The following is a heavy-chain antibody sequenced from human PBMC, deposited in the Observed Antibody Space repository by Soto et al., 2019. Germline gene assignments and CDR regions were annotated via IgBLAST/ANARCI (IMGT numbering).Heavy chain of an antibody. V-gene: IGHV1-8*01. Sequence: ASVKVSCKASGYTFTSYDINWVRQATGQGLEWMGWMNPNSGNTGYAQKFQGRVTINPDTSKNQFSLQLNSVTPEDTAVYYCARGYYFDYWGQGTLVTVSS. CDR3: ARGYYFDY. J-gene: IGHJ4*02. CDR1: GYTFTSYD. CDR2: MNPNSGNT.